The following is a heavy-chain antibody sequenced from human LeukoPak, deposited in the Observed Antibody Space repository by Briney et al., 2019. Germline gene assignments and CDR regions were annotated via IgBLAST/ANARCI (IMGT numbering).Heavy chain of an antibody. D-gene: IGHD3-9*01. J-gene: IGHJ4*02. CDR1: GGSISSYY. Sequence: SETLSLTCTVSGGSISSYYWSWIRQPPGKGLEWIGYIYYSGSTNYNPSLKSRVTISVDTSKNQFSLKLSSATAADTAVYYRAREIGYDILTGTYSDYWGQGTLVTVSS. V-gene: IGHV4-59*12. CDR3: AREIGYDILTGTYSDY. CDR2: IYYSGST.